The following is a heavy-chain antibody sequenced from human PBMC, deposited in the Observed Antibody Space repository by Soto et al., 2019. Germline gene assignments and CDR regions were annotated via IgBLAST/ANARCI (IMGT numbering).Heavy chain of an antibody. V-gene: IGHV3-33*06. J-gene: IGHJ6*04. D-gene: IGHD6-6*01. CDR3: AKDQNSSPSPSTVTDF. Sequence: GGSLRLSCAASGFTFSSYGMHWVRQAPGKGLEWVAVIWYDGSNKYYADSVKGRFTISRDNSKNTLYLQMNSLRAEDTAIYYCAKDQNSSPSPSTVTDFWAKGTTVTVSS. CDR1: GFTFSSYG. CDR2: IWYDGSNK.